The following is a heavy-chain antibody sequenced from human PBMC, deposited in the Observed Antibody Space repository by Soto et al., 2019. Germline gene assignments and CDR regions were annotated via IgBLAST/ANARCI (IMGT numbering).Heavy chain of an antibody. CDR3: ARSVQWLPASRGTQYYYGMDV. Sequence: ASVKVSCKASGGTFSSYAISWVRQAPGQGLEWMGGIIPIFGTANYAQKFQGRVTITADESTSTAYVELSSLRSEDTAVYYCARSVQWLPASRGTQYYYGMDVWGQGTTVTVSS. CDR2: IIPIFGTA. D-gene: IGHD6-19*01. V-gene: IGHV1-69*13. J-gene: IGHJ6*02. CDR1: GGTFSSYA.